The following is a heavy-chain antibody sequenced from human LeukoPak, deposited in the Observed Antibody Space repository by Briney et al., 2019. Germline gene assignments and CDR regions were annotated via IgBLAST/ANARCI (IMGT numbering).Heavy chain of an antibody. CDR1: GFTFSGYA. J-gene: IGHJ6*02. CDR2: ISGSGGST. D-gene: IGHD2-2*01. V-gene: IGHV3-23*01. CDR3: AKVSGSYCSSTSCYAGHYYYYYGMDV. Sequence: GGSLRLSCAASGFTFSGYAMGWVRQAPGKGLVWVSAISGSGGSTYYAYSVKGRFTISRDNSKNTLYLQLNRRRAEDTAVYYCAKVSGSYCSSTSCYAGHYYYYYGMDVWGQGTTVTVS.